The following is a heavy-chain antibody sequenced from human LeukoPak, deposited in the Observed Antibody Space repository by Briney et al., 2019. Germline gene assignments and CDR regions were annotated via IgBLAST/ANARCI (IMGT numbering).Heavy chain of an antibody. D-gene: IGHD3-16*01. CDR2: IYSGGGT. CDR1: GFTVSSNY. Sequence: GGSLRLSCAASGFTVSSNYMSWVRQAPGKGLEWVSVIYSGGGTFYADSVKGRFTISRDNSKNTLYLQMNSLRVEDTAVYYCANGLSLSRYGDYFDYWGQGTLVTVSS. CDR3: ANGLSLSRYGDYFDY. V-gene: IGHV3-53*01. J-gene: IGHJ4*02.